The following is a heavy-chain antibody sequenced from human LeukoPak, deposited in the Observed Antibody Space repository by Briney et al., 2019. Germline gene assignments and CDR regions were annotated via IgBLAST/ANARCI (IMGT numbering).Heavy chain of an antibody. D-gene: IGHD2-15*01. CDR3: AREGILLGPMDV. CDR1: GFTFSSYS. V-gene: IGHV3-21*01. Sequence: PGGSLRLSCAASGFTFSSYSMNWVRQAPGKGLEWVSSISSSSSYIYYADSVKGRFTISRDNAKNSLYLQMNSLRADDTAVYYCAREGILLGPMDVWGKGTKVTVSS. CDR2: ISSSSSYI. J-gene: IGHJ6*04.